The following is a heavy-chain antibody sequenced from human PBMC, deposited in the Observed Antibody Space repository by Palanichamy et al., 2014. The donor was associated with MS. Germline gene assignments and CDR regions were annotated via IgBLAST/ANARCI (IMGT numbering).Heavy chain of an antibody. CDR1: WLHQQLL. Sequence: QVQLQESGPGPVEAFGDPVPHLHCLWWLHQQLLLELDPAARREGTGVDWAYFCQWDHQLQSSLRSRVTMSLDTSKNHFSLKLSSVTAADTALYYCGRDMSTSVDFWGQGTLVTVSS. CDR3: GRDMSTSVDF. V-gene: IGHV4-4*07. CDR2: FCQWDH. J-gene: IGHJ4*02. D-gene: IGHD3-16*01.